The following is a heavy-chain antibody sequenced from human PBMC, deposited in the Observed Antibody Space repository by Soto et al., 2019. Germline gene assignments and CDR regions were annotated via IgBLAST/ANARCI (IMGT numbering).Heavy chain of an antibody. D-gene: IGHD4-17*01. CDR1: GLNIKTNY. V-gene: IGHV3-66*01. CDR3: ARDVTVTTPSYFND. J-gene: IGHJ4*02. CDR2: LYAGGTT. Sequence: EVHLVEFGGHLVQPGGSLRLSCAASGLNIKTNYMSWVRQAPGKGLEWVSILYAGGTTFYADSVKGRFAISRDNSGNMLYLKMTSLRAEDTAVYYCARDVTVTTPSYFNDWGQGTLVTVSS.